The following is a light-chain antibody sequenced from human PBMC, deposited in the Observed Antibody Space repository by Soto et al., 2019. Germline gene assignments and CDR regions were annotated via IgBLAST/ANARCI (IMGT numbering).Light chain of an antibody. CDR3: SSYTSSSTFYV. V-gene: IGLV2-14*01. CDR2: DVS. J-gene: IGLJ1*01. CDR1: SSDVGGYNY. Sequence: QSVLTQPASVSGSPGQSITISCTGTSSDVGGYNYVSWYQQHPGKAPKLMIYDVSNRPSGVSNRFSGSKSGNTASLTISGPQAQHEADYYCSSYTSSSTFYVFGTGTKLTVL.